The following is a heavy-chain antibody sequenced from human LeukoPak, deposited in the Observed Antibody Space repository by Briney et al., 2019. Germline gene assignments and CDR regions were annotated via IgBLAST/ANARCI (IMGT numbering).Heavy chain of an antibody. D-gene: IGHD3-22*01. CDR2: ISGSGGST. Sequence: PGGSLRLSCAASGFTFSSYAMSWVRQAPGKGLEWVSAISGSGGSTYYADSVKGRFTISRDNSKNTLYLQMNSLRAEDTAVYYCEKDRFYYDSSGIDAFDIWGQGTMVTVSS. CDR3: EKDRFYYDSSGIDAFDI. V-gene: IGHV3-23*01. J-gene: IGHJ3*02. CDR1: GFTFSSYA.